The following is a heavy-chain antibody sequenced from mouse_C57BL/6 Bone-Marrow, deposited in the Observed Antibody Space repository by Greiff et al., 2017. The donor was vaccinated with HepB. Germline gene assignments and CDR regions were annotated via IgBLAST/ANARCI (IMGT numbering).Heavy chain of an antibody. Sequence: VQLQQSGTVLARPGASVKMSCKTSGYTFTSYWMHWVKQRPGQGLEWIGAIYPGNSDTSYNQKFKGKAKLTAVTSASTAYMELSSLTNEDSAVYYCTRGITTVVAYYAMDYWGQETSVTVSS. CDR3: TRGITTVVAYYAMDY. V-gene: IGHV1-5*01. J-gene: IGHJ4*01. D-gene: IGHD1-1*01. CDR2: IYPGNSDT. CDR1: GYTFTSYW.